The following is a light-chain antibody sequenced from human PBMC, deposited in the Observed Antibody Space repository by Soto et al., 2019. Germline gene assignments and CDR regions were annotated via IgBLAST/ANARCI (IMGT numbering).Light chain of an antibody. V-gene: IGKV1-27*01. CDR1: QAIINY. CDR2: AAA. Sequence: DIQMTQSPSSLSASVGDRVTITCRASQAIINYVSWYQQKPGQVPKRLIYAAATLQSGVPYRFSGSGSGTDFTLTIISLQPEDVATYSCQQYNDHSRTFGQATKEEVK. CDR3: QQYNDHSRT. J-gene: IGKJ1*01.